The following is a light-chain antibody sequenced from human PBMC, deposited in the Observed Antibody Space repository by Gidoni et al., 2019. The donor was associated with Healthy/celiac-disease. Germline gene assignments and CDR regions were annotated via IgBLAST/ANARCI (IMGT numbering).Light chain of an antibody. CDR3: QQYGSSPGFT. V-gene: IGKV3-20*01. CDR2: GAS. J-gene: IGKJ3*01. Sequence: EIVLTQSPGTLSLSPGERATLPCRASQSVSSSYLAWYQQKPGQAPRLLVYGASSRATGIPDRFSGSGSGTDFTLTISRLEPEDFAVYYCQQYGSSPGFTFXPXTKVXIK. CDR1: QSVSSSY.